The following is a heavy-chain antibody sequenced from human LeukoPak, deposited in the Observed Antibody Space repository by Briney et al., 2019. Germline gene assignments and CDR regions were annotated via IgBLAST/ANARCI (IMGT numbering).Heavy chain of an antibody. CDR1: GYSFTNYW. D-gene: IGHD2-15*01. J-gene: IGHJ4*02. Sequence: GESLKISCKGSGYSFTNYWIGWVRQMPGKGLEWMGIIYPGYSATRYSPSFQGQVTISADKSISTAYLQWRSLEASDTAIYYCGRRHCSGGSCYANFDYWGQGTLFTVSS. CDR2: IYPGYSAT. CDR3: GRRHCSGGSCYANFDY. V-gene: IGHV5-51*01.